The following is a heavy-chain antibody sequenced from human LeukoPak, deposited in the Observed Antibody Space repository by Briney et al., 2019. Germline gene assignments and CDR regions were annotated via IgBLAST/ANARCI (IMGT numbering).Heavy chain of an antibody. D-gene: IGHD3-16*01. CDR3: ARDRSDYVWGGLYWYFDL. V-gene: IGHV4-59*01. CDR1: GGFISSYY. CDR2: IYYSGST. Sequence: SETLSLTCTVSGGFISSYYWSWVRQPPGKGLEWIGYIYYSGSTNYNPSLKSRVTISVDTSKNQFSLKLSSVTAADTAVYYCARDRSDYVWGGLYWYFDLWGRGTLVTVSS. J-gene: IGHJ2*01.